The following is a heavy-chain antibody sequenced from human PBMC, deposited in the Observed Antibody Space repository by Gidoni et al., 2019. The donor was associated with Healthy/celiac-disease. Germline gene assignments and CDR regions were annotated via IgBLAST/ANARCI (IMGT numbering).Heavy chain of an antibody. J-gene: IGHJ3*02. D-gene: IGHD6-19*01. CDR1: GFTFRSWS. CDR2: ISSSSSYI. CDR3: ARDLLPGYSSGYDAFDI. V-gene: IGHV3-21*01. Sequence: EVQLVESGGVLFKPGGSLRLSCASSGFTFRSWSRNWVRKAPGKGLEWVSSISSSSSYIYYADSVKGRFTISRDNAKNSLYLQMNSLRAEDTAVYYCARDLLPGYSSGYDAFDIWGQGTMVTVSS.